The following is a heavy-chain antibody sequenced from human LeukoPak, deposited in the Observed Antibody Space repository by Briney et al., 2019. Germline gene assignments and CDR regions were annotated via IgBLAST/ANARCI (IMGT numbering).Heavy chain of an antibody. Sequence: ASVKVPCKASGYTFTSYGISWVRQAPGQGLEWMGWISAYNGNTNYAQKLQGRVTMTTDTSTSTAYMELRSLRSDDTAVYYCARGRGCSGGSCYSWYYYYYMDVWGKGTTVTVSS. J-gene: IGHJ6*03. CDR3: ARGRGCSGGSCYSWYYYYYMDV. V-gene: IGHV1-18*01. CDR2: ISAYNGNT. D-gene: IGHD2-15*01. CDR1: GYTFTSYG.